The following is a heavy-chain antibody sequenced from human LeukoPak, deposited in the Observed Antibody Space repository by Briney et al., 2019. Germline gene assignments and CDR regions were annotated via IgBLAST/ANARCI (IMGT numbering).Heavy chain of an antibody. CDR1: GGSISSYY. D-gene: IGHD2-2*01. CDR2: IYYSGST. J-gene: IGHJ5*02. Sequence: SETLSLTRTVSGGSISSYYWSWIRQPPGKGLEWIGYIYYSGSTNYNPSLKSRVTISVDTSKNQFSLKLSSVTAVDTAVYYCARTRFVVVPAAKDNWFDPWGQGTLVTVSS. V-gene: IGHV4-59*01. CDR3: ARTRFVVVPAAKDNWFDP.